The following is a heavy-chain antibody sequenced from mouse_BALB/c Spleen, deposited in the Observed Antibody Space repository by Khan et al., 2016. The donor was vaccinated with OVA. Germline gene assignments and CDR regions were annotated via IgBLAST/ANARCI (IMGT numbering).Heavy chain of an antibody. CDR2: INPSNGRT. V-gene: IGHV1S81*02. D-gene: IGHD6-1*01. CDR1: GYTFTSYW. J-gene: IGHJ2*01. Sequence: QVQLQQSGAELVKPGASVKLSCKASGYTFTSYWMHWVKQRPGHGLEWIGEINPSNGRTNYNEKFKSKATLTVDKSSSTAYMQLSSPTSEDSAVYYCARVITRDYWGQGTTLTVSS. CDR3: ARVITRDY.